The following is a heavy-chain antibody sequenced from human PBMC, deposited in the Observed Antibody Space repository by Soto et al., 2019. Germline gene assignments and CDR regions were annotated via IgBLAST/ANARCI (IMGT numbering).Heavy chain of an antibody. J-gene: IGHJ6*03. Sequence: QVQLVESGGGVVQPGRSLRLSCAASGFTFSSYGMHWVRQAPGKGLEWVAVIWYDGSNKYYADSVKGRFTISRNNYKNTLYLQMNSLRAEDTAVYYCARESPIYVVVPEDDMDVWGKGTTVTVSS. V-gene: IGHV3-33*01. D-gene: IGHD2-2*01. CDR1: GFTFSSYG. CDR3: ARESPIYVVVPEDDMDV. CDR2: IWYDGSNK.